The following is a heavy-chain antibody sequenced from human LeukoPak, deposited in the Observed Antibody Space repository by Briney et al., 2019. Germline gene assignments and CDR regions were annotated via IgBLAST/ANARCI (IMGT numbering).Heavy chain of an antibody. CDR2: INHNGNVN. CDR3: AREGYSDSSGFDY. Sequence: GGSLRLSCAASGFTFSSYWMNWARQAPGKGLEWVASINHNGNVNYYVDSVKGRFTISRDNAKNSLYLQMSNLRAEDTAVYYCAREGYSDSSGFDYWGQGTLVTVSS. J-gene: IGHJ4*02. V-gene: IGHV3-7*03. D-gene: IGHD3-22*01. CDR1: GFTFSSYW.